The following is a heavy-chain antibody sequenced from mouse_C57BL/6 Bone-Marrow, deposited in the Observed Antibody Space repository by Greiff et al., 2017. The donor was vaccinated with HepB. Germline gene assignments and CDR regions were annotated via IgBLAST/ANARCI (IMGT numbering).Heavy chain of an antibody. V-gene: IGHV1-53*01. CDR3: ARKGIYYGNYGFAY. D-gene: IGHD2-1*01. J-gene: IGHJ3*01. Sequence: QVHVKQPGTELVKPGASVKLSCKASGYTFTSYWMHWVKQRPGQGLEWIGNINPSNGGTNYNEKFKSKATLTVDKSSSTAYMQLSSLTSEDSAVYYCARKGIYYGNYGFAYWGQGTLVTVSA. CDR1: GYTFTSYW. CDR2: INPSNGGT.